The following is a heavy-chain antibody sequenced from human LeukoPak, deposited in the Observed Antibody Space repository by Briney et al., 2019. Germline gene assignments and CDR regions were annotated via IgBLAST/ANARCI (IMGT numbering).Heavy chain of an antibody. J-gene: IGHJ4*02. CDR1: GFTFNNYN. CDR3: ARDLISGDYTFDY. D-gene: IGHD4-11*01. Sequence: GGSLRLSCATSGFTFNNYNMNWVRQAPGKGLEWVSYISSTGITTYYADSVKGRFTVSRDNAKDSLYLQLNSLRDEDTAVYYCARDLISGDYTFDYWGQGALVTVSS. V-gene: IGHV3-48*02. CDR2: ISSTGITT.